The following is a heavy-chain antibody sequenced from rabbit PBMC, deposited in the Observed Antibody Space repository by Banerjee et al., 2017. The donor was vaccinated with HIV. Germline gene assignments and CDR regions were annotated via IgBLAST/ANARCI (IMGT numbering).Heavy chain of an antibody. V-gene: IGHV1S40*01. J-gene: IGHJ4*01. CDR1: GFSFSSGYY. CDR3: ARDHLRYVGYAYWNL. CDR2: IYAGDGRT. Sequence: QSLEESGGDLVKPGASLTLTCKASGFSFSSGYYMCWVRQAPGKGPEWIACIYAGDGRTDYASWAKGRFTISKTSSTTVTLQMTSLTAADTATYFCARDHLRYVGYAYWNLWGPGTLVTVS. D-gene: IGHD6-1*01.